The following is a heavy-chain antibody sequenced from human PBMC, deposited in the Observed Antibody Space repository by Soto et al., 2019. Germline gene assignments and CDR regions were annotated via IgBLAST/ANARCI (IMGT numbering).Heavy chain of an antibody. D-gene: IGHD1-7*01. CDR1: GFTFTDYY. CDR2: ISSTGTYT. V-gene: IGHV3-11*05. Sequence: QVQLVESGGGLVKPGGSLRLSCAASGFTFTDYYMNWLRQAPGKGLEWVSYISSTGTYTNYADSVKGRFTISRDNAKNSLSLQMNSLRAEDTAVYYCARDANYAANWGQGTLVTVSS. CDR3: ARDANYAAN. J-gene: IGHJ4*02.